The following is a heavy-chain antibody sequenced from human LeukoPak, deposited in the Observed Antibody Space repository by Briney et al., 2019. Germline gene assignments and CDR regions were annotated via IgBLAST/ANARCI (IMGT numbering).Heavy chain of an antibody. D-gene: IGHD5-18*01. CDR1: GGTFSSYA. J-gene: IGHJ4*02. V-gene: IGHV1-69*05. CDR3: AKDDTAMVTGLGCY. Sequence: SVKVSCKASGGTFSSYAISWVRQAPGQGLEWMGGIIPIFGTANYAQKFQGRVTITTDESTSTAYMELSSLRAEDTAVYYCAKDDTAMVTGLGCYWGQGTLVTVSS. CDR2: IIPIFGTA.